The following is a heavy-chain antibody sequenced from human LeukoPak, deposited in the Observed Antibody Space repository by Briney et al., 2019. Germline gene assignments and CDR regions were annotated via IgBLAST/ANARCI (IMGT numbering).Heavy chain of an antibody. CDR1: GFTFSDYY. J-gene: IGHJ5*02. Sequence: PGGSLRLSCAASGFTFSDYYMSWIHQAPGKGLEWVSYISSSGSTIYYADSVKGRFTISRDNAKNSLYLQMNSLRAEDTAVYYCAGGYYDFWSGYRYNWFDLWGQGTLVTVSS. V-gene: IGHV3-11*01. D-gene: IGHD3-3*01. CDR2: ISSSGSTI. CDR3: AGGYYDFWSGYRYNWFDL.